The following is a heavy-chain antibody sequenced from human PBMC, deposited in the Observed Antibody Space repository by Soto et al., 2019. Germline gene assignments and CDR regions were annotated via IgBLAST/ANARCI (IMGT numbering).Heavy chain of an antibody. CDR2: IFSNYEK. Sequence: QVTLKESGPVLVKPTETLTLTCTVSAFSLNNPRMGVSWIRQPPGKALECLAHIFSNYEKSYSTSLKRKLTISTDTSNRQVVLTMTHMDPVDTAPYYCARIQRTSMVVVATDYFDYWGQGTLVTVSS. CDR1: AFSLNNPRMG. D-gene: IGHD3-22*01. V-gene: IGHV2-26*01. J-gene: IGHJ4*02. CDR3: ARIQRTSMVVVATDYFDY.